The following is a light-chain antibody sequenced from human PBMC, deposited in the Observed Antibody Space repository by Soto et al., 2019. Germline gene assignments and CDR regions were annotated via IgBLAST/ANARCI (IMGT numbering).Light chain of an antibody. J-gene: IGKJ4*01. CDR3: QQYNNWPPFT. CDR2: DAS. CDR1: QSVSSY. V-gene: IGKV3-15*01. Sequence: EIVMTQSPATLSVSPGERATLSCRASQSVSSYFAWYQQKPGQAPRLLIYDASTRATGIPDRLSGSGSGTEFTLTISSLQSADSAVYHCQQYNNWPPFTFGGGTKVEIK.